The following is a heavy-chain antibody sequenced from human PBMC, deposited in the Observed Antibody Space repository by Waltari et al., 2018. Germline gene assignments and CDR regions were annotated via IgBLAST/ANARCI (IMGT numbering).Heavy chain of an antibody. J-gene: IGHJ4*02. V-gene: IGHV1-46*01. Sequence: QVQLVQSGAEVKKPGASVKVSCKASGYTFTSYYMHWVRQAPGQGLEWMGIINPSGGSTSYAQKFQGRVTMTRDTSTSTVYMELSSLRAEDTAVYYCARGAPEDYYYDSSGYYGGQYFDYWGQGTLVTVSS. CDR2: INPSGGST. CDR1: GYTFTSYY. CDR3: ARGAPEDYYYDSSGYYGGQYFDY. D-gene: IGHD3-22*01.